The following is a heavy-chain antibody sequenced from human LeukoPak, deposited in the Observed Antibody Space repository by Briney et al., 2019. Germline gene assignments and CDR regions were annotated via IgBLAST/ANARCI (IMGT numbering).Heavy chain of an antibody. Sequence: SETLSLTCAVYGGSFSGYYWNWIRQPPGKGLEWIGEINHSGSTNYNPSLKSRVTISLDTSKNQFSLRLSSVTAADTAVYYCAIYGSGSNWYFDLWGRGTLVTVSS. CDR3: AIYGSGSNWYFDL. V-gene: IGHV4-34*01. CDR1: GGSFSGYY. CDR2: INHSGST. J-gene: IGHJ2*01. D-gene: IGHD3-10*01.